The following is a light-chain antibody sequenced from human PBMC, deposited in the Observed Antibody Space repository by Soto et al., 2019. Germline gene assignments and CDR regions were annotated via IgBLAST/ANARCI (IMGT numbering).Light chain of an antibody. V-gene: IGKV1-27*01. J-gene: IGKJ4*01. Sequence: DVQMTQSPSSLSASVGDRVTITCRASQGTAPYLAWFQQKPGKVPKLLIYAASTLQSGVPSRFSGSGSGTDFTLTISSLQPEDVATYYCQKYNSAPLTFGGGT. CDR1: QGTAPY. CDR3: QKYNSAPLT. CDR2: AAS.